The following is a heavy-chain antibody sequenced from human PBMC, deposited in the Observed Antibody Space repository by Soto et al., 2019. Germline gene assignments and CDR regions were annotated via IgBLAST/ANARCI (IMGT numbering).Heavy chain of an antibody. V-gene: IGHV3-15*01. J-gene: IGHJ5*02. CDR3: TTDGMITFGGVFVPNWFDP. D-gene: IGHD3-16*02. CDR1: GLTFSNAW. CDR2: IKSKTDDGTT. Sequence: PGGSLRLSCAASGLTFSNAWMSWVRQAPGKGLEWVGRIKSKTDDGTTDYAAPVKGRFTISRDDSKNTLYLQMNSLKTEDTAVYYYTTDGMITFGGVFVPNWFDPWGQGTLVTVSS.